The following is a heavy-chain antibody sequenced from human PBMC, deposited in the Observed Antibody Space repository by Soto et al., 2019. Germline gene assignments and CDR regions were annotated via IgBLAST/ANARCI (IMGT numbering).Heavy chain of an antibody. J-gene: IGHJ6*03. CDR1: GGSISSSSYY. Sequence: SETLSLTCTVSGGSISSSSYYWGWIRQPPGKGLEWIGSIYYSGSTYYNPSLKSRVTISVDTSKNQFSLKLSSVTAADTAVYYCARHYGNYYYYYMDVWGKGTTVTVSS. D-gene: IGHD4-17*01. CDR3: ARHYGNYYYYYMDV. V-gene: IGHV4-39*01. CDR2: IYYSGST.